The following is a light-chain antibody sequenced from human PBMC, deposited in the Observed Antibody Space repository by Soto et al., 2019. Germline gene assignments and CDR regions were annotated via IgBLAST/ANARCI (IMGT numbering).Light chain of an antibody. CDR2: WAS. CDR3: QQYYTIPWT. V-gene: IGKV4-1*01. J-gene: IGKJ1*01. Sequence: DIVMTQSPDSLALSLGERATIKCKSTQSVLYSSTNKNYLAWYPQKPGQPPKLLIYWASTRGSGVPDRFSGSGSGTDFTLTISSLQAEDVAVYYCQQYYTIPWTFGQGTKVEIK. CDR1: QSVLYSSTNKNY.